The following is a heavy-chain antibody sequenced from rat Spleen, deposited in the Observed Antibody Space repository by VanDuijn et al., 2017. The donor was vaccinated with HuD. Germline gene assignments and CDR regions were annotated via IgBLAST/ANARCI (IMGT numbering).Heavy chain of an antibody. Sequence: EVQLVESGGGLVQPGRSLKVSCAASGFTFNNYYMAWVRQAPTKGLEWVASISTGGGNTYYRDSVKGRFTISRDNAKSTLFLQMDSLRSEDTATYYCARQGTDNIKSYFDYWGQGVMVTVSS. CDR1: GFTFNNYY. CDR2: ISTGGGNT. CDR3: ARQGTDNIKSYFDY. J-gene: IGHJ2*01. V-gene: IGHV5-25*01. D-gene: IGHD1-11*01.